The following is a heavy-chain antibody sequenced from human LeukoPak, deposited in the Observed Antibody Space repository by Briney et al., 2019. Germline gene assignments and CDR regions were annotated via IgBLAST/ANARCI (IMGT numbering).Heavy chain of an antibody. CDR2: RSYDGNNK. CDR3: AIIEGSPPRLDAFDI. CDR1: GFTFSNYG. Sequence: PGGSLRLSCAASGFTFSNYGMHWVRQAPGKGLEWVAVRSYDGNNKNYADSVKGRFTISRDNAKNSLYLQMNSLRAEDTAVYYCAIIEGSPPRLDAFDIWGQGTMVTVSS. V-gene: IGHV3-30*03. J-gene: IGHJ3*02. D-gene: IGHD1-26*01.